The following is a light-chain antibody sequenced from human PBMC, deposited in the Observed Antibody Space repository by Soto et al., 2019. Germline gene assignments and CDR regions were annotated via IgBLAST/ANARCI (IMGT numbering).Light chain of an antibody. CDR1: ESVNDY. CDR3: QQRFTWPPFT. V-gene: IGKV3-11*02. CDR2: DAS. Sequence: EVVLTQSPATLALSPGERATLFCRANESVNDYLAWYQQRPGQAPRLLIFDASNRAPGIPARFSASGSRRDFTLTISSLEPDDFALYYCQQRFTWPPFTFGPGTKVDF. J-gene: IGKJ3*01.